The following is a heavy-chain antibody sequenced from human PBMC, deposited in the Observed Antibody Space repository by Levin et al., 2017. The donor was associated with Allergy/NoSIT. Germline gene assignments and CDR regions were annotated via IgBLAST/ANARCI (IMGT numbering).Heavy chain of an antibody. Sequence: ASVKVSCAASGFAFKNYWMDWVRQAPGKGLEWVANINQDGTEKYYVDSVRGRFTISRDNAKNSLYLQMDSLRAEDTAVYFCSRSLDYCGQGSLVTVSS. CDR3: SRSLDY. J-gene: IGHJ4*02. CDR2: INQDGTEK. CDR1: GFAFKNYW. V-gene: IGHV3-7*03.